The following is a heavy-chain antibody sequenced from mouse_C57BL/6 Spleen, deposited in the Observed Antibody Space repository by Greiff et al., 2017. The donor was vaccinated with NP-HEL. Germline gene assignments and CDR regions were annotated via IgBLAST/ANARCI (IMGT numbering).Heavy chain of an antibody. V-gene: IGHV1-26*01. Sequence: EVKLQQSGPELVKPGASVKISCKASGYTFTDYYMNWVKQSHGKSLEWIGDINPNNGGTSYNQKFKGKATLTVDKSSSTAYMELRSLTSEDSAVYYCARSHGSSYRYFDVWGTGTTVTVSS. CDR1: GYTFTDYY. CDR3: ARSHGSSYRYFDV. J-gene: IGHJ1*03. D-gene: IGHD1-1*01. CDR2: INPNNGGT.